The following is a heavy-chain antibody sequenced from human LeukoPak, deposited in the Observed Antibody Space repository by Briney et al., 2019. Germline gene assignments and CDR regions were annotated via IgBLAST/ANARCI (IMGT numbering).Heavy chain of an antibody. CDR2: ISGSGGST. CDR1: GFTFSSYA. CDR3: ARGAYYDSSGYYYFDY. Sequence: GGSLRLSCAASGFTFSSYAMSWVRQAPGKGLEWVSAISGSGGSTYYADSVKGRFTISRDNSKNTLYLRMNSLRAEDTAVYYCARGAYYDSSGYYYFDYWGQGTLVTVSS. D-gene: IGHD3-22*01. J-gene: IGHJ4*02. V-gene: IGHV3-23*01.